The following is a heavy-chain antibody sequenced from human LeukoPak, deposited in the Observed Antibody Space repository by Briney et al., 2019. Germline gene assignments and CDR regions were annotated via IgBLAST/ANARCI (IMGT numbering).Heavy chain of an antibody. V-gene: IGHV3-30-3*01. CDR3: ARDRIQLWSRMGDAFDI. CDR1: GFTFSSYA. Sequence: PGGSLRLSCAASGFTFSSYAMHWVRQAPGKGLEWVAVISYDGSNKYYADSVKGRFTISRDNSKNTLYLQMNSLRAEDTAVYYCARDRIQLWSRMGDAFDIWGQGTMVTVSS. D-gene: IGHD5-18*01. J-gene: IGHJ3*02. CDR2: ISYDGSNK.